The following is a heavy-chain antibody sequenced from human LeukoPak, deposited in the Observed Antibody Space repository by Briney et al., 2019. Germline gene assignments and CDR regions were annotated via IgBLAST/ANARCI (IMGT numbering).Heavy chain of an antibody. Sequence: PGGSLRLSCAASGFTFSSYGMHWVRQAPGKGLEWVAFIRYDGSNKYYADSVKGRFTISRDNSKNTLYLQMNSLRAEDTAVYYCARRSDYTNFDYWGQGTLVTVSS. CDR2: IRYDGSNK. J-gene: IGHJ4*02. D-gene: IGHD4-11*01. CDR3: ARRSDYTNFDY. V-gene: IGHV3-30*02. CDR1: GFTFSSYG.